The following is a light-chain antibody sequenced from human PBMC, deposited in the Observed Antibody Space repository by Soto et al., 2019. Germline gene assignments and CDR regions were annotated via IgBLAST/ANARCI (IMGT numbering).Light chain of an antibody. CDR3: TSFKSSSTWV. J-gene: IGLJ3*02. V-gene: IGLV2-14*03. CDR2: EVS. Sequence: SVLTQPASVSGSPGQSITISCTGTSSDVGGYNYVSWFQQHPGKAPKLKIYEVSNRPSGVSNRFSGSKSGYTASLTISELQAEDEADYYCTSFKSSSTWVLGGGTK. CDR1: SSDVGGYNY.